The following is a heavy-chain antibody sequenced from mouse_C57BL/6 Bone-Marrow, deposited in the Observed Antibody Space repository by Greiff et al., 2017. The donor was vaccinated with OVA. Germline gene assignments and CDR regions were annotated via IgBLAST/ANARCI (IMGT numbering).Heavy chain of an antibody. Sequence: LVESGPELVKPGASVKISCKASGYAFSSSWMNWVKQRPGKGLEWIGRIYPGDGDTNYNGKFKGKATLTADKSSSTAYMQLSSLTSEDSAVYFCALHYYGSSYGYFDVWGTGTTVTVSS. CDR3: ALHYYGSSYGYFDV. D-gene: IGHD1-1*01. V-gene: IGHV1-82*01. CDR2: IYPGDGDT. J-gene: IGHJ1*03. CDR1: GYAFSSSW.